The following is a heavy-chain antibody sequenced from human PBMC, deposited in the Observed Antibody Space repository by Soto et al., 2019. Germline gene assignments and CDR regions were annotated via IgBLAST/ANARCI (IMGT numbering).Heavy chain of an antibody. CDR3: TTDTGYSYGPLFDY. D-gene: IGHD5-18*01. Sequence: GGSLRLSCAASGFTFSNAWMSWVRQAPGKGLEWVGRIKSRTGGGTTDYAAPVKGRFTISRDDSKNTLYLQMNSLKTEDTAVYYRTTDTGYSYGPLFDYWGQGTLVTVSS. CDR2: IKSRTGGGTT. V-gene: IGHV3-15*01. CDR1: GFTFSNAW. J-gene: IGHJ4*02.